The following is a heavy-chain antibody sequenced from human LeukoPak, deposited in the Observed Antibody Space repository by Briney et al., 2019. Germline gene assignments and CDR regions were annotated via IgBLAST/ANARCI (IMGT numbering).Heavy chain of an antibody. V-gene: IGHV1-46*01. J-gene: IGHJ4*02. CDR3: ARDLEVGLVYFDY. CDR1: GYTFTSYY. D-gene: IGHD3-3*01. Sequence: ASVTVSCTASGYTFTSYYIHWVRQAPGQGLEWMGIINPSGGSTSYAQKFQGRVTMTRDTSTSTVYMELSSLRSEDTAVYYCARDLEVGLVYFDYWGQGTLVTVSS. CDR2: INPSGGST.